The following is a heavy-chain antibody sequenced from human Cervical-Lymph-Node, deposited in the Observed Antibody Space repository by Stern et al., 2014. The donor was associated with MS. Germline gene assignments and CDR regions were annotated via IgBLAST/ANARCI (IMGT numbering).Heavy chain of an antibody. J-gene: IGHJ4*02. D-gene: IGHD3-22*01. CDR1: GGTFSSYA. CDR2: IIPIFGTA. Sequence: VQLVESRAEVKKPGSSVKVSCKASGGTFSSYAISWVRQAPGQGLEWMGGIIPIFGTANYAQKFQGRVTITADKSTSTAYMELSSLRSEDTAVYYCARDRQTYYYDSSGYFAFDYWGQGTLVTVSS. V-gene: IGHV1-69*06. CDR3: ARDRQTYYYDSSGYFAFDY.